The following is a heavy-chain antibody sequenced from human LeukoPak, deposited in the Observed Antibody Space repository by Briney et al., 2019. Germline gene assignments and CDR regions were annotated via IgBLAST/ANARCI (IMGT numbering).Heavy chain of an antibody. CDR2: INHGGST. J-gene: IGHJ4*02. V-gene: IGHV4-34*01. D-gene: IGHD3-10*01. Sequence: SETLSLTCAVYGGSFSGYYWSWIRQPPGKGLEWIGEINHGGSTNYNPSLKSRVTISVDTSKNQFSLKLSSVAAADTAVYYCARAAHYYGSGSRGAHFDYWGQGTLVTVSS. CDR1: GGSFSGYY. CDR3: ARAAHYYGSGSRGAHFDY.